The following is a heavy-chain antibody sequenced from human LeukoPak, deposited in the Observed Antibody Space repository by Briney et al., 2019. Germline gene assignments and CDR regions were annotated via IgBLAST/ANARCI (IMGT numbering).Heavy chain of an antibody. CDR3: TRVKRYAYYFDY. V-gene: IGHV3-49*04. CDR2: IRNKAYGGTT. CDR1: GFTFGDYA. J-gene: IGHJ4*02. D-gene: IGHD1-1*01. Sequence: GGSLRLSCTASGFTFGDYAMSWVRQAPGKGLKWVGFIRNKAYGGTTEYAASVKGRFTISRDDSKSIAYLQMNSLKTEDTAVYYCTRVKRYAYYFDYWGQGTLVTVSS.